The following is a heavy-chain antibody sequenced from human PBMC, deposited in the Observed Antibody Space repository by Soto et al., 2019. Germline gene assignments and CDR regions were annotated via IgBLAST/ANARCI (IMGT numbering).Heavy chain of an antibody. J-gene: IGHJ5*02. Sequence: SSETLSLTCTVSAGSISGYYWSWVRQPPGKELELIAYIHYSGSAYYNPSLRSRVTISIATSKNQFSLKVSSVNVADTAVYYCARVGRIAVGDPWFDPWGQGTLVTVSS. CDR1: AGSISGYY. CDR2: IHYSGSA. V-gene: IGHV4-59*01. D-gene: IGHD6-19*01. CDR3: ARVGRIAVGDPWFDP.